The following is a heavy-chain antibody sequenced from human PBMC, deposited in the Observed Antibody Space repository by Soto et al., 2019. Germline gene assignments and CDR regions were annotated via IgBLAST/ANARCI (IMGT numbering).Heavy chain of an antibody. D-gene: IGHD3-16*01. Sequence: GSGPTLVNPTQTLTLTCIFSGFSFGADGVGVGWIRQPPGKTLEWLALIYWDDDTRYRPSLKSRLTITKDSSKNQVVLTMTNMDPLDTATYYCAHAFGGTSWPNDAFDVWGQGTVVTVS. CDR2: IYWDDDT. V-gene: IGHV2-5*02. CDR1: GFSFGADGVG. CDR3: AHAFGGTSWPNDAFDV. J-gene: IGHJ3*01.